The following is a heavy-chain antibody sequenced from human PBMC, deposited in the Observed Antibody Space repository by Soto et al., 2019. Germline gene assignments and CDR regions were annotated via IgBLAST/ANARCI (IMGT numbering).Heavy chain of an antibody. CDR2: FNTYNGNT. V-gene: IGHV1-18*01. CDR3: ARERGGYSYSDY. J-gene: IGHJ4*02. Sequence: QVRLVQSGAEVKKPGASVKVSCKASGYTFSSYGITWVRQAPGQRLEWMGWFNTYNGNTNYAQKFQGRVTMTTDTSTSTAYMELRSLRSDDTAVYYCARERGGYSYSDYWGQGALVTVSS. CDR1: GYTFSSYG. D-gene: IGHD5-18*01.